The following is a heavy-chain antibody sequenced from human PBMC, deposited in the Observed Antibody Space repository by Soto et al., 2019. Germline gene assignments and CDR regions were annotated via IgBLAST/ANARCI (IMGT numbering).Heavy chain of an antibody. CDR2: MYSDGRT. J-gene: IGHJ4*02. CDR3: ARVTTLAFDY. CDR1: GLTVSTNY. D-gene: IGHD1-1*01. Sequence: EVPLVESGGGLVQPGGSLRLSCAAPGLTVSTNYMSWVRQAPGKGLEWVSIMYSDGRTFHADSVKGRFTISRDKSKNMLYLQMNSLRAEDTAVYYCARVTTLAFDYWGQGTLVTVSS. V-gene: IGHV3-66*01.